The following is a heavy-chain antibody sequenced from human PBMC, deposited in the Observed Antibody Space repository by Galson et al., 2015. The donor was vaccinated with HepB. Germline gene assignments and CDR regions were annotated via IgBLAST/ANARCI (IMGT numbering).Heavy chain of an antibody. V-gene: IGHV3-30*04. CDR3: ARDSKVRGVIIAAFDY. D-gene: IGHD3-10*01. CDR2: ISYDGSNK. J-gene: IGHJ4*02. Sequence: SLRLSCAASGFTFSSYAMHWVRQAPGKGLEWVAVISYDGSNKYYADSVKGRFTISRDNSKNTLYLQMNSLRAEGTAVYYCARDSKVRGVIIAAFDYWGQGTLVTVSS. CDR1: GFTFSSYA.